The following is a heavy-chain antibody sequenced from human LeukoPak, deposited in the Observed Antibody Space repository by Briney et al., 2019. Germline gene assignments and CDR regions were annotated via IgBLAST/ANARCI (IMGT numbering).Heavy chain of an antibody. Sequence: PSETLSLTCTVSGGSTSSNFWSWIRQPAEKGLEWIGRMYISGSTNYNPSRNTSSGGTNYNPSLKSRATISVDKSKNQLSLKLSSVTAADTAVYYCAGAGRGEYSGYEYFDYWGQGILVTVSS. CDR3: AGAGRGEYSGYEYFDY. J-gene: IGHJ4*02. V-gene: IGHV4-4*07. CDR2: MYISGST. CDR1: GGSTSSNF. D-gene: IGHD5-12*01.